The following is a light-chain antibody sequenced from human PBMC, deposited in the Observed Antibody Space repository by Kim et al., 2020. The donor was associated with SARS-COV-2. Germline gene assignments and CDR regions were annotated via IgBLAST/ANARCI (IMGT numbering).Light chain of an antibody. CDR1: QSIVYSDGNTN. CDR2: KVS. Sequence: QPAAISCRSSQSIVYSDGNTNLNWFQQRPGQSPRRLIYKVSNRDSGVPDRVSGSGSGTDFTLKISRVEAEDVGVYYCMQGIHPITFGQGTRLEIK. CDR3: MQGIHPIT. V-gene: IGKV2-30*01. J-gene: IGKJ5*01.